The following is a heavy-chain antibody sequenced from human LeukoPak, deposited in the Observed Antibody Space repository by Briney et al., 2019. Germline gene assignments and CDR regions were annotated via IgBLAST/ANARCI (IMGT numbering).Heavy chain of an antibody. CDR2: INWNGGST. D-gene: IGHD3-22*01. J-gene: IGHJ3*02. V-gene: IGHV3-20*04. CDR1: GFTFDDYG. CDR3: ARDNRPYDSSGPGGFDI. Sequence: GGSLRLSCAASGFTFDDYGMSWVRQAPGEGLEWVSGINWNGGSTGYADSVKGRFTISRDNAKNSLYLQMNSLRAEDTAVYYCARDNRPYDSSGPGGFDIWGQGTMVTVSS.